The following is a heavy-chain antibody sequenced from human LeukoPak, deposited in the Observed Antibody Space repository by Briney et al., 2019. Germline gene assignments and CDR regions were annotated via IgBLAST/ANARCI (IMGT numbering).Heavy chain of an antibody. CDR2: IFTSGNT. V-gene: IGHV4-4*09. Sequence: ASETLSLTCTVSGGSISSYYWSWIRQPPGKGLEWIGYIFTSGNTNYNPSLKSRVTISADTSKNQFSLKLSSVTAADTAVYFCAELGVTMVRGVYYYYYMDVWGKGTTVTVSS. CDR1: GGSISSYY. D-gene: IGHD3-10*01. J-gene: IGHJ6*03. CDR3: AELGVTMVRGVYYYYYMDV.